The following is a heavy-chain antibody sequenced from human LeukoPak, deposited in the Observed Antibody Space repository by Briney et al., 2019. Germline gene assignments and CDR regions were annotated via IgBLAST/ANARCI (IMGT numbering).Heavy chain of an antibody. Sequence: PSETLSHTCAVYGGSFSGYYWSWIRQPPGKGLEWIGEINHSGSTNYNPSLKSRVTISVDTSKNQFSLKLSSVTAADTAVYYCARSAKQWLVNWFDPWGQGTLVTVSS. V-gene: IGHV4-34*01. J-gene: IGHJ5*02. CDR3: ARSAKQWLVNWFDP. CDR1: GGSFSGYY. D-gene: IGHD6-19*01. CDR2: INHSGST.